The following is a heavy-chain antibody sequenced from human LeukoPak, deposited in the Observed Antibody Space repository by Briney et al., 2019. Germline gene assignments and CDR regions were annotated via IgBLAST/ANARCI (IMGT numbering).Heavy chain of an antibody. Sequence: PGGSLRLSCAASGFTFSSYAMSWVRQAPGKGLEWVSVISGSGGRTYYADSVKGRFTISRDNSKNTLYLQMNSLRAEDTAVYYCAHGSMYQLDYWGQGTLVTVSS. CDR2: ISGSGGRT. V-gene: IGHV3-23*01. CDR1: GFTFSSYA. D-gene: IGHD2-2*01. J-gene: IGHJ4*02. CDR3: AHGSMYQLDY.